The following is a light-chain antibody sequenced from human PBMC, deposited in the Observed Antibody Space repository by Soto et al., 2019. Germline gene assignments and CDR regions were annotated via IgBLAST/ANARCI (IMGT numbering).Light chain of an antibody. CDR1: QSISTW. Sequence: DIQMTQSPSTLSASVGDRVTIPCRASQSISTWLAWYQQKPGKAPKLLIYDASSLESGVPSRFSGSGSGTEFTLTISGLQPDDFATYYCQHYNSYPWTFGQGTKVDIK. V-gene: IGKV1-5*01. CDR2: DAS. J-gene: IGKJ1*01. CDR3: QHYNSYPWT.